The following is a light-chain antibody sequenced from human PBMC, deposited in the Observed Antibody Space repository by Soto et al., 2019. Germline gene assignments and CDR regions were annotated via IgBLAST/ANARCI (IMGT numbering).Light chain of an antibody. CDR3: HQRQSWPRT. CDR2: QTS. V-gene: IGKV3D-15*03. Sequence: EVVMTQSPATLSASPGERVILSCRASQNIGSNLAWYQHRPGQAPRLLIYQTSIRAAGIPARFSASGTGTDFTLTISDVQPEDFAVYYCHQRQSWPRTFGQGTKVDIK. J-gene: IGKJ1*01. CDR1: QNIGSN.